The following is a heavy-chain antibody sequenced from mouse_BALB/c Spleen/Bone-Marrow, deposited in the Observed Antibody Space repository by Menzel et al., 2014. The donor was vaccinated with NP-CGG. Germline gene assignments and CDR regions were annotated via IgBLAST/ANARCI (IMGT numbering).Heavy chain of an antibody. Sequence: VQLQQSGPELVKPGASVRISCKASGYTFTSYYIHWVKQRPGQGLEWIGWLYSGNVNTKYNEKFKGKATLTVDKSSSTAYMQLSSLTSEDSAVYFCARRGLTGTFDYWGQGTIFTVSS. D-gene: IGHD4-1*01. J-gene: IGHJ2*01. CDR3: ARRGLTGTFDY. CDR2: LYSGNVNT. CDR1: GYTFTSYY. V-gene: IGHV1S56*01.